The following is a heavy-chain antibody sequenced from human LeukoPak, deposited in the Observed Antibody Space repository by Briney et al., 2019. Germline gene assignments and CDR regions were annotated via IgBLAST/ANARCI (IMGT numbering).Heavy chain of an antibody. CDR3: ARLFDTRSYGFPGDYDY. J-gene: IGHJ4*02. V-gene: IGHV1-46*01. CDR2: INPSGGST. CDR1: GYTFTSYY. Sequence: ASVKVSCKASGYTFTSYYMHWVRQAPGQGLEWMGIINPSGGSTSYAQKFQGRVTITADKSTSTAYMELSSLRSEDTAVYYCARLFDTRSYGFPGDYDYWGQGTLVTVSS. D-gene: IGHD5-18*01.